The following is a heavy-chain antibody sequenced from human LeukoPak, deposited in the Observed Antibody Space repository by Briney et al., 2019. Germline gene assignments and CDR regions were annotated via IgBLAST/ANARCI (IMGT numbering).Heavy chain of an antibody. V-gene: IGHV1-46*01. D-gene: IGHD6-19*01. CDR2: INPSGGST. CDR1: GYTFTSYY. Sequence: ASVKVSCKASGYTFTSYYMHWVRQAPGRGLEWMGIINPSGGSTSYAQKFQGRVTMTRDTSTSTVYMELSSLRSEDTAVYYCAREADSSGWYNTRPFDYWGQGTLVTVSS. J-gene: IGHJ4*02. CDR3: AREADSSGWYNTRPFDY.